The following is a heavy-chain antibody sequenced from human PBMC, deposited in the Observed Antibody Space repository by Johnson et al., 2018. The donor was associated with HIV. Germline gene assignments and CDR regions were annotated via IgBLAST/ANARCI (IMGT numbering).Heavy chain of an antibody. CDR1: GFTFSSYA. CDR3: ARASYYYGSADI. V-gene: IGHV3-30-3*01. D-gene: IGHD3-10*01. CDR2: ISYDGSNK. J-gene: IGHJ3*02. Sequence: QEKLVESGGGLVKPGGSLRLSCVISGFTFSSYAMHWVRQAPGKGLEWVAVISYDGSNKYYADYVKGRFTISRDNAKKSLFLQMNSLRAEDTAVYYCARASYYYGSADIWGQGTMVTVSS.